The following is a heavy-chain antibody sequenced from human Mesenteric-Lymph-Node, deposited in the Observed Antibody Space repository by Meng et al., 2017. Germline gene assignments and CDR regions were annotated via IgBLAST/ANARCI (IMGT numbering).Heavy chain of an antibody. Sequence: GESLKISCAASGFTFSSYAMHWVRQAPGKGLEWVAVIWYDGSNKYYADSVKGRFTISRDNSKNTLYLQMNSLRAEDTAVYYCARGTPLSMRFGESFDYWGQGTLVTVSS. CDR2: IWYDGSNK. CDR1: GFTFSSYA. V-gene: IGHV3-33*08. CDR3: ARGTPLSMRFGESFDY. J-gene: IGHJ4*02. D-gene: IGHD3-10*01.